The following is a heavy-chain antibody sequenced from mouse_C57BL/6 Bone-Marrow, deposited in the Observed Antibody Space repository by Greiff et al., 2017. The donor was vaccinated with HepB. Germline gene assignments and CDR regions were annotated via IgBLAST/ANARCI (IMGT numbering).Heavy chain of an antibody. D-gene: IGHD4-1*01. CDR1: GYTFTSYG. V-gene: IGHV1-81*01. Sequence: VQVVESGAELARPGASVKLSCKASGYTFTSYGISWVKQRTGQGLEWIGEIYPRSGNTYYNEKFKGKATLTADKSSSTAYMELRSLTSEDSAVYFCAREGNWSYYYAMDYWGQGTSVTVSS. J-gene: IGHJ4*01. CDR3: AREGNWSYYYAMDY. CDR2: IYPRSGNT.